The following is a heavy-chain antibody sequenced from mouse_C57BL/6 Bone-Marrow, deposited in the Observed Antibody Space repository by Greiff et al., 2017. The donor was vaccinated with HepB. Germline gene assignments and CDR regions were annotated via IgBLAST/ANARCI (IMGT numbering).Heavy chain of an antibody. CDR1: GFTFSSYA. V-gene: IGHV5-9-1*02. J-gene: IGHJ4*01. Sequence: EVQWVESGEGLVKPGGSLKLSCAASGFTFSSYAMSWVRQTPEKRLEWVAYISSGGDYIYYADTVKGRFTISRDNARNTLYLQMSSLKSEDTAMYYCTRDQDYDYPYYAMDYWGQGTSVTVSS. CDR2: ISSGGDYI. D-gene: IGHD2-4*01. CDR3: TRDQDYDYPYYAMDY.